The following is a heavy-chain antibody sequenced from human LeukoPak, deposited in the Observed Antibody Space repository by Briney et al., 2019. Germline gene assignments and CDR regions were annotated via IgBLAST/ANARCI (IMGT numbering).Heavy chain of an antibody. V-gene: IGHV3-33*01. J-gene: IGHJ4*02. CDR2: IWYDGSKT. D-gene: IGHD2-2*01. CDR1: GFTFSTYG. CDR3: ASGGDIVVVPAALGDY. Sequence: GRSLRLSCAASGFTFSTYGLHWVRQAPGKGLEWVAGIWYDGSKTYHADPVKGRFTISRDNSKNTLYLRMNSLRAEDTAVYYCASGGDIVVVPAALGDYWGQGTLVTVSS.